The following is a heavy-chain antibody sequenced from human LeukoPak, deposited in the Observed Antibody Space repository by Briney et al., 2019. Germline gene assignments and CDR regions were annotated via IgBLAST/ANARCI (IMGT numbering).Heavy chain of an antibody. V-gene: IGHV3-7*01. D-gene: IGHD7-27*01. CDR2: IKQDGSEK. CDR1: GFSFSSYW. CDR3: ARLGYYYYYMDV. J-gene: IGHJ6*03. Sequence: GGSLRLSCEGSGFSFSSYWMSWVRQAPGKGLEWVANIKQDGSEKYYVDSVKGRFTISRDNAKNSLYLQMNSLRAEDTAVYYCARLGYYYYYMDVWGKGTTVTISS.